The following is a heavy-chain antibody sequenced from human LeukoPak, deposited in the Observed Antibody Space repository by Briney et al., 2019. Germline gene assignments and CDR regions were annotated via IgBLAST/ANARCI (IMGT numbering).Heavy chain of an antibody. CDR2: ISAYNGNT. J-gene: IGHJ5*02. CDR3: ARDLYDYVWGSYRYILDP. D-gene: IGHD3-16*02. Sequence: ASVKVSCKASGYTFTDYYMQWVRQAPGQGLEWMGWISAYNGNTNYAQKLQGRVTMTTDTSTSTAYMELRSLRSDDTAVYYCARDLYDYVWGSYRYILDPWGQGTLVTVSS. V-gene: IGHV1-18*04. CDR1: GYTFTDYY.